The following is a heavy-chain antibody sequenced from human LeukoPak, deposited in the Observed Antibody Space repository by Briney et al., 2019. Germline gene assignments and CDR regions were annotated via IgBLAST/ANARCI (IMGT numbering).Heavy chain of an antibody. D-gene: IGHD3-16*01. CDR2: ICASGCRT. J-gene: IGHJ6*03. CDR3: LRSEASDYYYYVGV. Sequence: GGFLRLSCAASGLTFYSYAMGWVRQSPGKGLEWVSAICASGCRTFYPDSVKGRFTISRDNSKNTVYLQMNRRRAAYTPFYYCLRSEASDYYYYVGVWGRGTTVTVSS. V-gene: IGHV3-23*01. CDR1: GLTFYSYA.